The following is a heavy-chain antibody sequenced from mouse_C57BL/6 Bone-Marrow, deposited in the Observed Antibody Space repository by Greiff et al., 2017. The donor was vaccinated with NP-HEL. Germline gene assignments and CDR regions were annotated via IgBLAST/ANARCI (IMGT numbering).Heavy chain of an antibody. CDR2: IYPRSGNT. D-gene: IGHD1-1*01. Sequence: QVQLQQSGAELARPGASVKLSCKASGYTFKSYGISWVKQRTGQGLEWIGEIYPRSGNTYYNEKFKGKATVTADKSSSTAYMELRSLTSEDSAVYFCARRYYGSSYAMDYWGQGTSVTVSS. J-gene: IGHJ4*01. CDR3: ARRYYGSSYAMDY. CDR1: GYTFKSYG. V-gene: IGHV1-81*01.